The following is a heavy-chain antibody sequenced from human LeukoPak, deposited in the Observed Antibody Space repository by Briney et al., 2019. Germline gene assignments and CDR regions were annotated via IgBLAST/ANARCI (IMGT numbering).Heavy chain of an antibody. CDR2: IKSDGST. CDR1: GFTFSTYW. Sequence: GGSLRLSCAASGFTFSTYWMHWVRQAPGKGLVWVSRIKSDGSTHYADSVKGRFTISRDNANTTLSLKMNSLRPEDTGVYYCARAPSEIGGYYPEYFRHWGQGTLVTVSS. V-gene: IGHV3-74*01. CDR3: ARAPSEIGGYYPEYFRH. D-gene: IGHD3-22*01. J-gene: IGHJ1*01.